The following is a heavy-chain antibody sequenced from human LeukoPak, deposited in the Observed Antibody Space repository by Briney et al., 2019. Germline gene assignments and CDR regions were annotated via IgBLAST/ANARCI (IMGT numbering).Heavy chain of an antibody. Sequence: SETLSLTCTVSGGSISGSSYYWGWIRQPPGQGLEWIGSIYYSGSTYYNPSLKSRVTISIDTSKNQFSLRLSSVTAADTAVYYCARGAAGYSYGWGQGTLVTVSS. CDR3: ARGAAGYSYG. CDR2: IYYSGST. CDR1: GGSISGSSYY. J-gene: IGHJ4*02. V-gene: IGHV4-39*07. D-gene: IGHD5-18*01.